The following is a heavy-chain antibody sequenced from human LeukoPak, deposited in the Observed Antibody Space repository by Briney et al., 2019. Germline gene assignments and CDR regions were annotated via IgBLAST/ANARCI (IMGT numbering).Heavy chain of an antibody. Sequence: PGGSMRLSCAASGFAFSSYSMNWVRQVPGKGLEWVAYISSSGKTGYYGDSMKGRFTISRDNAKNSLYLQMNSLRDEDTAVYFCARTPGSSTWYLVFDYWGQGALVTVSS. J-gene: IGHJ4*02. CDR2: ISSSGKTG. V-gene: IGHV3-48*02. CDR1: GFAFSSYS. D-gene: IGHD6-13*01. CDR3: ARTPGSSTWYLVFDY.